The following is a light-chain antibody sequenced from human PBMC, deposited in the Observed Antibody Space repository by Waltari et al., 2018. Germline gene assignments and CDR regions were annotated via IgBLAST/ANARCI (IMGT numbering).Light chain of an antibody. CDR1: QSIRNN. J-gene: IGKJ1*01. V-gene: IGKV3-15*01. Sequence: EIVMTQSPVTLSVPPGERATLSCRASQSIRNNLAWYQQRPGQAPRLLIYGASTRTTGIPGRFSGSGSGTEFTLTISSLQSEDSAIYFCQQYNNWHPWTFDQGTKVE. CDR2: GAS. CDR3: QQYNNWHPWT.